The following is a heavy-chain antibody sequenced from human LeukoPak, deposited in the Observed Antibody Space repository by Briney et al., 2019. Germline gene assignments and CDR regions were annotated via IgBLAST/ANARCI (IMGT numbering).Heavy chain of an antibody. CDR3: VKRDGYKYDY. CDR1: GFAFSTYA. V-gene: IGHV3-64D*06. CDR2: VSPNGGGT. Sequence: GGSLRRSCSASGFAFSTYAMHWVRQAPGKGLEYVSAVSPNGGGTFYADSVKGRFTISRDNSKNTLFLQMSSLRPEDTAVYYCVKRDGYKYDYWGQGTLVTVSS. J-gene: IGHJ4*02. D-gene: IGHD5-24*01.